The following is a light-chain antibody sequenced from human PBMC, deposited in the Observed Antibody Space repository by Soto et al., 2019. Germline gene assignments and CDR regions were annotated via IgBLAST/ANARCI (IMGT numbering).Light chain of an antibody. V-gene: IGLV1-40*01. CDR3: QSYDSSRSYV. J-gene: IGLJ1*01. Sequence: QSVLTQPPSVSGAPGQRVTISCTGSSSNIGAGYDVRWYQQLPGTVPKLLIYGNSNRPSGVPDRFSGSKSGTSASLAITGLQAEDEADYYCQSYDSSRSYVFGTGTKLTVL. CDR2: GNS. CDR1: SSNIGAGYD.